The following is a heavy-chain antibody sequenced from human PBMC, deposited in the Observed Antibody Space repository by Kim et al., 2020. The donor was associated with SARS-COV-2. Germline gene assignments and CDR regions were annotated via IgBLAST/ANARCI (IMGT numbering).Heavy chain of an antibody. CDR2: INPNSGGT. CDR1: GYTFTGYY. J-gene: IGHJ5*02. V-gene: IGHV1-2*06. CDR3: ARNVLWFGEGNGWFDP. D-gene: IGHD3-10*01. Sequence: ASVKVSCKASGYTFTGYYMHWVRQAPGQGLEWMGRINPNSGGTNYAQKFQGRVTMTRDTSISTAYMELSRLRSDDTAVYYCARNVLWFGEGNGWFDPWGQGTLVTVSS.